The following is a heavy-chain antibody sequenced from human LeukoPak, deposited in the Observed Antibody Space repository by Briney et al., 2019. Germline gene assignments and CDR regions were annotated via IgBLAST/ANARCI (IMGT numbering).Heavy chain of an antibody. CDR3: AREGAGDSGRYHSYFDH. Sequence: PGGSLRLSCGDSGFTFSSFAMSWVRQAPGKGLKWVSGINNRGGGTFYADSVQGRFTISRDDSKNTLYLEMNSLRAEDTAVYYCAREGAGDSGRYHSYFDHWGQGTLVTVSP. J-gene: IGHJ4*02. CDR1: GFTFSSFA. CDR2: INNRGGGT. D-gene: IGHD6-19*01. V-gene: IGHV3-23*01.